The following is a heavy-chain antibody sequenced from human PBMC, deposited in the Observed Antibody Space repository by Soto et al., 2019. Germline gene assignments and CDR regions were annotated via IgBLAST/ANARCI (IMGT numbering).Heavy chain of an antibody. V-gene: IGHV3-21*04. CDR1: RFTFSCYS. Sequence: SLRLSCADSRFTFSCYSLNCVRQAPGKGLEWVSSISSCSSNLYYADSVKGRFTISRDNAKNTLYLQMNSLRAEDTAIYYCAKRPRALLTFDYWGQGTLVTVSS. J-gene: IGHJ4*02. CDR3: AKRPRALLTFDY. D-gene: IGHD1-26*01. CDR2: ISSCSSNL.